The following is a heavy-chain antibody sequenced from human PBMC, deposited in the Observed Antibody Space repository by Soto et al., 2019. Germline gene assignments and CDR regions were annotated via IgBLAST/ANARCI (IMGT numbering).Heavy chain of an antibody. V-gene: IGHV1-3*01. CDR3: ARLGDIAAAGNYYYGMDV. D-gene: IGHD6-13*01. Sequence: ASVKVSCKASGYTFTCYAMHWVRQAPGQRLEWMGWISAGNGNTKYSQTFQGRVTITRDTSASTAYMELSSLRSEDTAVYYCARLGDIAAAGNYYYGMDVWGQGTTVTVSS. CDR2: ISAGNGNT. J-gene: IGHJ6*02. CDR1: GYTFTCYA.